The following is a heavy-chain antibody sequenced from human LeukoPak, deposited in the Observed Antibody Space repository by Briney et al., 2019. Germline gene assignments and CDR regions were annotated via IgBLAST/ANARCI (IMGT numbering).Heavy chain of an antibody. J-gene: IGHJ3*02. D-gene: IGHD3-22*01. CDR3: ARGPYSYDSSCAFDI. V-gene: IGHV4-61*02. Sequence: PSETLSLTCTVSGDSISSGDYYWSWIRHPAGEGLEWIGRISSSGSTNYNPSLKSRVTISVDTSKNQFSLKLSAVTAADTAVYFCARGPYSYDSSCAFDIWGQGTMVTVSS. CDR1: GDSISSGDYY. CDR2: ISSSGST.